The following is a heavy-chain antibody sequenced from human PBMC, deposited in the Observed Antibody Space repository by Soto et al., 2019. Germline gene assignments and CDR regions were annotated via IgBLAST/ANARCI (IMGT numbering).Heavy chain of an antibody. Sequence: EVQLVESGGGVVQPGGSLRLSCAASGFTFSTYGMHWVRQAPGKGLVWVSRIKSDGSSTTYADSVKGRFTISRDNARNTMYLQMNSLRAEDTAVYYCARYYMVRGRDSNWFDPWVQGTLVTVSA. V-gene: IGHV3-74*01. J-gene: IGHJ5*02. CDR2: IKSDGSST. CDR3: ARYYMVRGRDSNWFDP. D-gene: IGHD3-10*01. CDR1: GFTFSTYG.